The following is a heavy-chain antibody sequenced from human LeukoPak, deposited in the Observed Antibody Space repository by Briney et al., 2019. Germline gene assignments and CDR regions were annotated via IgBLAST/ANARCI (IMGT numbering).Heavy chain of an antibody. J-gene: IGHJ4*02. D-gene: IGHD2-21*01. CDR3: GVVY. V-gene: IGHV3-7*01. CDR1: GDTFARSW. Sequence: GGSLRLSCAASGDTFARSWMNWVRQAPGKGLEWLANINPDGSETYYVDSLKGRFTISRDNARNLLFLQMNSLRAEDTALYYCGVVYWGQGSPVTVSS. CDR2: INPDGSET.